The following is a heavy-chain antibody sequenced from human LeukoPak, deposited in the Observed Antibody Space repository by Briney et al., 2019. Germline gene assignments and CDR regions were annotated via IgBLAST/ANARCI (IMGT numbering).Heavy chain of an antibody. CDR1: GFTLSSYA. Sequence: PGGSLRLSCAASGFTLSSYAMHWVRQAPGKGLEWVAVIWYDGSNKYYADSVKGRFTISRDNSKNTLYLQMNSLRAEDTAVYYCARDGYSSSSGRGGYYYYYYMDVWGKGTTVTVSS. CDR2: IWYDGSNK. D-gene: IGHD6-6*01. J-gene: IGHJ6*03. V-gene: IGHV3-33*08. CDR3: ARDGYSSSSGRGGYYYYYYMDV.